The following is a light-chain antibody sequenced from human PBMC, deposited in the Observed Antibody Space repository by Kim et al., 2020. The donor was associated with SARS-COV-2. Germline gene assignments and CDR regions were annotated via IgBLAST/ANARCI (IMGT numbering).Light chain of an antibody. V-gene: IGKV3-20*01. CDR1: QSVSSTY. Sequence: SPGERATRSCRASQSVSSTYLAWYQQKPGQAPRILIFDAASRATGIPDRFSGGGSGTVFTLTISRLEPEDFAVYYCHQYGSSPLTFGGGTKVDIK. CDR2: DAA. CDR3: HQYGSSPLT. J-gene: IGKJ4*01.